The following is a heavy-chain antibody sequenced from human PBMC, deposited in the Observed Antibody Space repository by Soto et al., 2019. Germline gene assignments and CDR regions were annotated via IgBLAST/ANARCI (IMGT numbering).Heavy chain of an antibody. Sequence: QVQLVQSGAEVKKTGSSVKVSCKASGGTFSSYAISWVRQAPGQGLEWMGGIIPIFGTANYAQKFQGRVTITADESTSTAYMELSSLRSEDTAVYYCARSFRGYSYGYFDYWGQGTLVTVSS. V-gene: IGHV1-69*01. J-gene: IGHJ4*02. D-gene: IGHD5-18*01. CDR1: GGTFSSYA. CDR2: IIPIFGTA. CDR3: ARSFRGYSYGYFDY.